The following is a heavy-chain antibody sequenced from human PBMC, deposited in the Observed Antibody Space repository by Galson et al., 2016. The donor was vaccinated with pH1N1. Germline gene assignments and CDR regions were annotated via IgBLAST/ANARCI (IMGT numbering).Heavy chain of an antibody. V-gene: IGHV1-69*13. CDR3: AGEGGANYHERNY. CDR2: IIPIFATA. J-gene: IGHJ4*02. CDR1: GGTFSPYA. Sequence: QSGAEVKKPGASVRVSCKASGGTFSPYAINWVRQAPGQGLEWMGGIIPIFATANYAQTCQGEVTITSDGATKTAYMELTSLRPGHTAVYSCAGEGGANYHERNYWGQGTLVTVSS. D-gene: IGHD3-22*01.